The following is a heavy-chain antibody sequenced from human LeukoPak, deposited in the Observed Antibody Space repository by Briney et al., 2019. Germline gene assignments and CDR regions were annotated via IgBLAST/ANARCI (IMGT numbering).Heavy chain of an antibody. CDR3: ARGGGYASPIGY. Sequence: SETLSLTCLVSGGSISSFYWSWLRQSPGKGLEWIGNIYYSGSAIYNPSLKTRVTISIDTSKNHFSLNLTSVTAADTAVYYCARGGGYASPIGYWGQGALVTVSS. CDR1: GGSISSFY. D-gene: IGHD5-12*01. CDR2: IYYSGSA. J-gene: IGHJ4*02. V-gene: IGHV4-59*01.